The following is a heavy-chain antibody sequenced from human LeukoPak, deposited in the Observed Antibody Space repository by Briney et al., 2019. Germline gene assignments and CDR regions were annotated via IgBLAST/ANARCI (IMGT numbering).Heavy chain of an antibody. J-gene: IGHJ6*02. CDR3: ARGTEWMVTTQTYYYYGMDV. Sequence: PGGSLRLSCAASGFTFSSYSMNWVRQAPGKGLEWVSSISSSSSYIYYADSVKGRFTISRDNAKNSLYLQMNSLRAEDTAVYYCARGTEWMVTTQTYYYYGMDVWGQGTTVTVSS. D-gene: IGHD5-18*01. V-gene: IGHV3-21*01. CDR1: GFTFSSYS. CDR2: ISSSSSYI.